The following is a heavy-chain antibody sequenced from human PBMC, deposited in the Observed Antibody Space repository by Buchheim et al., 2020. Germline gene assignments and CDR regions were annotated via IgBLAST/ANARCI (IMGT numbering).Heavy chain of an antibody. V-gene: IGHV4-34*01. Sequence: QVQLQQWGAGLLKPSETLSLTCAVYGGSFSGYYWSWIRQPPGKGLEWIGEINHSGSTNYNPSLKSRVTISVDTSKNQFPLKLSSVTAADMAVYYCARGRLLRRYCSGGSCADNDYWGQGTL. D-gene: IGHD2-15*01. J-gene: IGHJ4*02. CDR3: ARGRLLRRYCSGGSCADNDY. CDR1: GGSFSGYY. CDR2: INHSGST.